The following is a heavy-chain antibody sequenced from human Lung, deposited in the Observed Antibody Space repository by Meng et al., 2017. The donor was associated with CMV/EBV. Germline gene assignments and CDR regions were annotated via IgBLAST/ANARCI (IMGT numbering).Heavy chain of an antibody. CDR2: ISTNTGTP. CDR3: ARGGNFDP. D-gene: IGHD2/OR15-2a*01. J-gene: IGHJ5*02. Sequence: QVHVLQSGSALRRPGASVKVSCKASGYTFSTYTINWVRQAHGRGLEWMGWISTNTGTPTYTQGFTGRFVFSLDTSVSTAYLQISSLKAEDTAVYYCARGGNFDPWGQGTLVTVSS. CDR1: GYTFSTYT. V-gene: IGHV7-4-1*02.